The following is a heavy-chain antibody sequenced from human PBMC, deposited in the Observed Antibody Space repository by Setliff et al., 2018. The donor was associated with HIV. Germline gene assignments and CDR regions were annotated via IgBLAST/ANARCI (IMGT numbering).Heavy chain of an antibody. J-gene: IGHJ4*02. D-gene: IGHD1-26*01. CDR3: CGTFLGY. CDR1: GFSVSTYW. Sequence: GGSLRLSCAASGFSVSTYWMNWVRQAPGKGLEWVANIEKDGSEKYYVDSVKGRFTISRDNAKNSLYLQMNSLETDDTGVYYCCGTFLGYWGQGTLVTVAS. CDR2: IEKDGSEK. V-gene: IGHV3-7*03.